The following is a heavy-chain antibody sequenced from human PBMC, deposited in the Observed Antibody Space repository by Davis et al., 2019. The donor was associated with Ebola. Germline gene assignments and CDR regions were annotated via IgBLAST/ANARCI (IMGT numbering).Heavy chain of an antibody. J-gene: IGHJ4*02. CDR3: ARAPTWSQINYYCFDY. Sequence: ASVKVSCKASGYTFTSYDINWVRQATGQGLEWMGWMNPNSGNTGYAQKFQGRVTITAVESTGTAYMELSSLRSEDTAVYYCARAPTWSQINYYCFDYWGQGTPVTVSS. CDR1: GYTFTSYD. V-gene: IGHV1-8*01. D-gene: IGHD3-10*01. CDR2: MNPNSGNT.